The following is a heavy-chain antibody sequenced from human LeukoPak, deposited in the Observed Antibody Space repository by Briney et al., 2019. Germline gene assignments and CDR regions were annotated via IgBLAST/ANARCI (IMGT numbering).Heavy chain of an antibody. J-gene: IGHJ4*02. CDR2: IYYSGST. D-gene: IGHD5-18*01. Sequence: SETLSLTCTVSSGSISSYYWSWIRQPPGKGLEWIGYIYYSGSTNYNPPLKSRVTISVDTSKNQFSLKLSSVTAADTAVCYCSRDHTAMGVDYWGQGTLVTVSS. V-gene: IGHV4-59*01. CDR1: SGSISSYY. CDR3: SRDHTAMGVDY.